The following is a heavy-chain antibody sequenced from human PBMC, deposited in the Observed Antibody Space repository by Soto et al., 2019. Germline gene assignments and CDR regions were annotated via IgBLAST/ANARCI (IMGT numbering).Heavy chain of an antibody. CDR1: GYTFKSFY. CDR2: INPTDGSV. CDR3: ARDFGRHGAVDTTGWFDP. D-gene: IGHD4-17*01. J-gene: IGHJ5*02. Sequence: QVQLVQSGAEVKKPGASVKVSCTASGYTFKSFYMHWVRQAPGQGLEWIGMINPTDGSVSFAQKFQDRVTLTRERPTSTVYMELSSLTREDTAVYFCARDFGRHGAVDTTGWFDPWGQGTLVTVSS. V-gene: IGHV1-46*02.